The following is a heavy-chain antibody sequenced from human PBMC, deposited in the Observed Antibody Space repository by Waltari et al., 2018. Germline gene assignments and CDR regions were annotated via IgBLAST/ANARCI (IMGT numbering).Heavy chain of an antibody. CDR1: GGSFSVYY. D-gene: IGHD3-10*01. Sequence: QVQLQQWGAGLLKPSETLSLTCAVYGGSFSVYYWSWIRQPPGKGLEWIGEINHSGSTNYNPSLKSRVTISVDTSKNQFSLKLSSVTAADTAVYYCARGSGLLPFWGQGTLVTVSS. CDR3: ARGSGLLPF. V-gene: IGHV4-34*01. J-gene: IGHJ4*02. CDR2: INHSGST.